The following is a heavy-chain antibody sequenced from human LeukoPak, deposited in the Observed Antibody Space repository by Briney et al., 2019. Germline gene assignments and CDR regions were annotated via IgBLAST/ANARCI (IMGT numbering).Heavy chain of an antibody. CDR2: MNEGGSEI. J-gene: IGHJ3*01. CDR3: ARGVYAFDV. CDR1: GFAFSGYW. D-gene: IGHD6-6*01. V-gene: IGHV3-7*01. Sequence: GGSLRLSCAASGFAFSGYWMTWVRQAPGTGLEWVTYMNEGGSEIYYLDSVKGRFTISRDNGKNSLYLQMNSLRVEDTAVYYCARGVYAFDVWGQGTMVTVSS.